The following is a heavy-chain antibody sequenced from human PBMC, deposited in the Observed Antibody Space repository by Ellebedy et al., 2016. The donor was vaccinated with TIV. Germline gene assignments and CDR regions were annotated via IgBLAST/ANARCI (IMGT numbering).Heavy chain of an antibody. D-gene: IGHD6-6*01. V-gene: IGHV4-39*01. CDR3: ARHPSTIASRRFDR. J-gene: IGHJ4*02. Sequence: MPSETLSLTCSVSGGSISSSNYYWDWIRQPPGKGLEWIGSIYYSGSAFYNPSLKSRATISVDTSKNQFSLNLNSVTGGDTAVYYWARHPSTIASRRFDRWGQGTLVTVSS. CDR2: IYYSGSA. CDR1: GGSISSSNYY.